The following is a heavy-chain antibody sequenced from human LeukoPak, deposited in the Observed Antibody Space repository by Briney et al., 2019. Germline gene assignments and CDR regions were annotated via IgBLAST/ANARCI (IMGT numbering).Heavy chain of an antibody. CDR1: GFTFSSYT. Sequence: PGGSLRLSCAASGFTFSSYTMNWVRQAPGKGLEWVSSISTRSSYIYYADSVKGRFPISRDNAKKSLYLQMNSLRAEDTAVYYCARDGDTVLTRGYYYYMDVWGKGTTVTVSS. J-gene: IGHJ6*03. CDR3: ARDGDTVLTRGYYYYMDV. V-gene: IGHV3-21*01. CDR2: ISTRSSYI. D-gene: IGHD4-23*01.